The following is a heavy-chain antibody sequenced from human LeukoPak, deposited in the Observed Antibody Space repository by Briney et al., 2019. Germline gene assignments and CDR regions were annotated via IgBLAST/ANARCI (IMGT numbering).Heavy chain of an antibody. CDR1: GGTFSSYA. Sequence: SSVKVSCKASGGTFSSYAISWVRQAPRQGLEWMGGIIPIFGTANYAQKFQGRVTITADESTSTAYMELSSLRSEDTAVYYCARHFPTPYPGGTVYDTRGYSVFDYWGQGTLVTVSS. CDR2: IIPIFGTA. CDR3: ARHFPTPYPGGTVYDTRGYSVFDY. V-gene: IGHV1-69*01. J-gene: IGHJ4*02. D-gene: IGHD3-22*01.